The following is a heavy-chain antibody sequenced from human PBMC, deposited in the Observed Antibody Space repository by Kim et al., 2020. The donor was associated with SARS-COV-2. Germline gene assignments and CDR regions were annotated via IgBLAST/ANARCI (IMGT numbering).Heavy chain of an antibody. CDR1: GFTFSSYG. CDR2: ISYDGSNK. Sequence: GGSLRLSCAASGFTFSSYGMHWVRQAPGKGLEWVAVISYDGSNKYYADSVKGRFTISRDNSKNTLYLQMNSLRAEDTAVYYCAKEAVVAATPVRIYYYYYGMDVWGQGTTVTVSS. CDR3: AKEAVVAATPVRIYYYYYGMDV. V-gene: IGHV3-30*18. D-gene: IGHD2-15*01. J-gene: IGHJ6*02.